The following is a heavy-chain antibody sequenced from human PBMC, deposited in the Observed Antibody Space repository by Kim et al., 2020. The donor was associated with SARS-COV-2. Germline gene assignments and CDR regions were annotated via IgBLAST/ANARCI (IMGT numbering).Heavy chain of an antibody. Sequence: SVKGRFSSPRNNSKNTLYLQMNSLRVEDTAVYYCAKLTAYGRGWPYFDDWGQGTLVTVSS. J-gene: IGHJ4*02. V-gene: IGHV3-23*01. D-gene: IGHD6-19*01. CDR3: AKLTAYGRGWPYFDD.